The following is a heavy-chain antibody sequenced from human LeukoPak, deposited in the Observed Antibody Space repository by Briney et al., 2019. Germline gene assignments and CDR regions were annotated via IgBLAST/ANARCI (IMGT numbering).Heavy chain of an antibody. CDR1: GFTFSGYS. J-gene: IGHJ4*02. CDR2: ISSSGSTI. V-gene: IGHV3-11*01. D-gene: IGHD5-18*01. CDR3: ARNSYGDKYYFGY. Sequence: PGGSLRLSCAASGFTFSGYSMSWIRQAPGKGLEWVSYISSSGSTIYYADSVKGRFTISRDNAKNSLYLQMNSLRAEDTAVYYCARNSYGDKYYFGYWGQGTLVTVSS.